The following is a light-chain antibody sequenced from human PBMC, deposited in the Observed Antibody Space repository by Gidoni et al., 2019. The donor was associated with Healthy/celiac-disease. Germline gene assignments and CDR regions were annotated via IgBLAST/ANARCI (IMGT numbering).Light chain of an antibody. CDR3: QQYDNLIT. J-gene: IGKJ3*01. CDR2: DAS. CDR1: QDISND. Sequence: DIPMTQSPSPLSASVGDRVTITCQASQDISNDLNWYQQKPGKDPKLLIYDASKLETGVPSRFSGSGSGTDFTFTISSLQPEDIATYYCQQYDNLITFGPGTKVDIK. V-gene: IGKV1-33*01.